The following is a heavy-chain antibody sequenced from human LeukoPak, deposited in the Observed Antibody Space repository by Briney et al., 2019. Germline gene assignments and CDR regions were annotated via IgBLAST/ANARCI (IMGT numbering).Heavy chain of an antibody. CDR2: ISYDGSNK. D-gene: IGHD5-24*01. V-gene: IGHV3-30-3*01. J-gene: IGHJ4*02. CDR1: GFTFSSYA. Sequence: PGGSLRLSCAASGFTFSSYAMHWVRQAPGKGLEWVAVISYDGSNKYYADSVKGRFTISRDNSKNTLYLQMNSLRAEDTAVYYCARVRRRWLQLHACDYWGQGTLVTVSS. CDR3: ARVRRRWLQLHACDY.